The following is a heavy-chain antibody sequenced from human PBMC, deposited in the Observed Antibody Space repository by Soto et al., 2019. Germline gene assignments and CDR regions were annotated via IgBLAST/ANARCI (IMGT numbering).Heavy chain of an antibody. Sequence: ASLRVRCQASGGTCSSYAISWVRQAPRQGLEWMGGIIPIFGTANYAQQFQGRVTITADESTSTAYLELSSLRSEDTAVYYCARDQSPVAAAGPQTNHWFEPWGQGPLVTVSS. D-gene: IGHD6-13*01. CDR2: IIPIFGTA. V-gene: IGHV1-69*13. CDR3: ARDQSPVAAAGPQTNHWFEP. J-gene: IGHJ5*02. CDR1: GGTCSSYA.